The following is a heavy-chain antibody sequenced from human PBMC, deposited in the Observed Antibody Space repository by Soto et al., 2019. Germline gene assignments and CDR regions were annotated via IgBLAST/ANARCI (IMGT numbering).Heavy chain of an antibody. CDR1: GFTFSSYA. Sequence: PGGSLRLSCAASGFTFSSYAMHWVRQAPGKGLEWVVVISYDGSNKYYADSVKGRFTISRDNSKNTLYLQMNSLRAEDTAVYYCAKEVYDYVWGSFDFDYWGQGTLVTVSS. V-gene: IGHV3-30-3*01. J-gene: IGHJ4*02. D-gene: IGHD3-16*01. CDR3: AKEVYDYVWGSFDFDY. CDR2: ISYDGSNK.